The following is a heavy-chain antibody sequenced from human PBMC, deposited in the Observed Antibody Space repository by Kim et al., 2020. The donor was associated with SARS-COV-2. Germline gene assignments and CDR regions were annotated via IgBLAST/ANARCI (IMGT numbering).Heavy chain of an antibody. CDR2: INWNGGST. J-gene: IGHJ5*02. CDR3: ARLPSGWRTNWFDP. V-gene: IGHV3-20*01. Sequence: GGSLRLSCAASGFTFDDYDMSWVRQAPGKGLEWVSGINWNGGSTGYADSVKGRFTISRDNAKNSLYLQMNSLRAEDTALYHCARLPSGWRTNWFDPWGQGTLVTVSS. CDR1: GFTFDDYD. D-gene: IGHD6-19*01.